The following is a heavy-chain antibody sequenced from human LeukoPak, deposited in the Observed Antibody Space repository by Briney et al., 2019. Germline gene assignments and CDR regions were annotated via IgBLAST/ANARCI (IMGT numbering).Heavy chain of an antibody. V-gene: IGHV3-7*01. J-gene: IGHJ3*02. Sequence: GGSLRHSCAASGFTFCSYWMSWGRQAPGKGLEWVANIKQDGSERYYVDSVKGRFTISRDNAKNSLYLQMNSLRAEDTAVYYCARDRAAAWYYYDSSNAFDIWGQGTMVTVSS. CDR2: IKQDGSER. CDR3: ARDRAAAWYYYDSSNAFDI. D-gene: IGHD3-22*01. CDR1: GFTFCSYW.